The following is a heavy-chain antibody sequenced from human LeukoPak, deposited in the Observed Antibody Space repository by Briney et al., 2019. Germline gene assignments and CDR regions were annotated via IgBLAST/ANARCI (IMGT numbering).Heavy chain of an antibody. V-gene: IGHV4-59*01. CDR1: GGSISSYY. CDR3: ARDGDAGAFDI. CDR2: IYYSGST. J-gene: IGHJ3*02. Sequence: SETLSLTCTVSGGSISSYYWSWIRQPPGKGLEWIGTIYYSGSTKNNPSLKSRVTISVDTSKNQFSLKLSSVTAADTAVYYCARDGDAGAFDIWGQGTMVTVSS. D-gene: IGHD7-27*01.